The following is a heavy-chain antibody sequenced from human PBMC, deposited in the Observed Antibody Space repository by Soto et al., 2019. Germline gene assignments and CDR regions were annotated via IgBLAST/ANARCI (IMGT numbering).Heavy chain of an antibody. V-gene: IGHV1-18*01. CDR1: GYTVSISG. J-gene: IGHJ4*02. Sequence: GVSAKVSCKSSGYTVSISGVSWARQAPGQGLEWMGWTSAYNGNTNYAQKLQGRVTMTTDTSTSTAYMELRSLRSDDTAVYYCARESPVGYGDLDYWGQGTLVTVSS. CDR2: TSAYNGNT. CDR3: ARESPVGYGDLDY. D-gene: IGHD5-12*01.